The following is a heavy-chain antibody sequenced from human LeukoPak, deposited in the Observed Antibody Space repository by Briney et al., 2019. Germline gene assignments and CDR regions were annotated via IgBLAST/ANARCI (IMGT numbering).Heavy chain of an antibody. V-gene: IGHV3-23*01. D-gene: IGHD3-3*01. J-gene: IGHJ4*02. CDR1: GFTFSDYP. CDR3: AKKSLWSGPFDY. Sequence: GGSLRLSCAASGFTFSDYPMNWVRQAPGKGLEWVSIITGSGGGSYYADSVKGRFTLSRDNSKNTLFLQMNSLRAEDTAVYFCAKKSLWSGPFDYWGQGTLVTVFS. CDR2: ITGSGGGS.